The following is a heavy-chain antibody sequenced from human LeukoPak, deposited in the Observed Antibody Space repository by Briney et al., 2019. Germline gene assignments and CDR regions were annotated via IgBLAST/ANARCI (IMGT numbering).Heavy chain of an antibody. J-gene: IGHJ4*02. CDR1: GFTFSSYS. CDR2: ISSSSSYI. D-gene: IGHD6-13*01. V-gene: IGHV3-21*01. CDR3: ARDLIAAAGTRGGY. Sequence: GGSLRLSCAASGFTFSSYSMNWVRQTPGKGLEWVSSISSSSSYIYYADSVKGRFTISRDNAKNSLYLQMNSLRAEDTAVYYCARDLIAAAGTRGGYWGQGTLVTVSS.